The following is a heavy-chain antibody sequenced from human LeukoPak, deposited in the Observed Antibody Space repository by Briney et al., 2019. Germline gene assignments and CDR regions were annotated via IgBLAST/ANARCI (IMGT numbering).Heavy chain of an antibody. J-gene: IGHJ4*02. Sequence: GGSLRLSCAASGFTFSSYEMNWVRQAPGKGLEWVSYILNSGTTTYYADSVKGRFTISRDNAKNSLYLQMNSLRAEDTGVYYCARDPPDYWGQGTLVTVSS. CDR3: ARDPPDY. CDR2: ILNSGTTT. V-gene: IGHV3-48*03. CDR1: GFTFSSYE.